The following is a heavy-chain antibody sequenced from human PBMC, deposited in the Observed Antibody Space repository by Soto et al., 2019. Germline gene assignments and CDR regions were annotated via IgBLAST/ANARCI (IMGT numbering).Heavy chain of an antibody. D-gene: IGHD3-3*01. Sequence: PSETLSLTCAVYGGSFSGYYWSWIRQPPGKGLEWIGEINHSGSTNYNPSLKSRVTISVDTSKNQFSLKLSSVTAADTAVYYCAREYPGRTLNVVRFLECLPKSDMDVWGKGTMVTVSS. CDR1: GGSFSGYY. V-gene: IGHV4-34*01. CDR2: INHSGST. CDR3: AREYPGRTLNVVRFLECLPKSDMDV. J-gene: IGHJ6*03.